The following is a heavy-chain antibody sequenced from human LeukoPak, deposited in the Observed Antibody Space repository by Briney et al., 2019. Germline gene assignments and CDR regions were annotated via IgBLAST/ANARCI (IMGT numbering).Heavy chain of an antibody. V-gene: IGHV3-23*01. D-gene: IGHD2-15*01. CDR1: GITFSSYG. CDR3: AKNGDRGAYCSGGSCYPYYYYYMDV. Sequence: GGSLRLSCAASGITFSSYGMSWVRQAPGTGLEWVSAISTTGGSTYYADSVKGRFTISRDNSKNTLYLQMNSLRAEDTAIYYCAKNGDRGAYCSGGSCYPYYYYYMDVWGKGTTVTISS. J-gene: IGHJ6*03. CDR2: ISTTGGST.